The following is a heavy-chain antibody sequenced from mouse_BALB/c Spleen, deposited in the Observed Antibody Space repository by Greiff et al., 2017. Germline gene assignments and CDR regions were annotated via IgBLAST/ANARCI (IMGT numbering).Heavy chain of an antibody. CDR1: GFTIKDTY. CDR3: ASGRSYFDY. V-gene: IGHV14-3*02. Sequence: VQLQQSGAELVKPGASVKLSCTASGFTIKDTYMHWVKQRPEQGLEWIGRIDPANGNTKYDPKFQGKATITADTSSNTAYLQLSSLTSEDTAVYYCASGRSYFDYWGQGTTLTVSS. J-gene: IGHJ2*01. CDR2: IDPANGNT.